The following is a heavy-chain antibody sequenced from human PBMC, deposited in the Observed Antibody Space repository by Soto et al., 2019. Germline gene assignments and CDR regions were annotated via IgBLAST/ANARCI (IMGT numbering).Heavy chain of an antibody. D-gene: IGHD3-3*01. Sequence: GESLKISGKGSGYNLTTYWMGWLRQMPGKGLEWMGIIYPGDSDTRYSPSFQGQVTISADKSISTAYLQWSSLKASDTAMYYCGRPISVFGVVGGFDIWGQRTIVTVSS. CDR2: IYPGDSDT. V-gene: IGHV5-51*01. J-gene: IGHJ3*02. CDR3: GRPISVFGVVGGFDI. CDR1: GYNLTTYW.